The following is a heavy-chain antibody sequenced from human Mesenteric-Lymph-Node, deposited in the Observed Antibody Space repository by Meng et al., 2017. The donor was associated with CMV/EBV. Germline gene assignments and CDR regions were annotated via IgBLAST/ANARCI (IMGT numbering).Heavy chain of an antibody. Sequence: SNSGGGVGWIRQPPGKALEWLALIYWDDDKRYSPSLKSRLTITKDTSKNQVVLTMTNMDPVDTATYYCAHSVVVVAATHTYYFDYWGQGTLVTVSS. CDR2: IYWDDDK. J-gene: IGHJ4*02. V-gene: IGHV2-5*02. CDR3: AHSVVVVAATHTYYFDY. D-gene: IGHD2-15*01. CDR1: SNSGGG.